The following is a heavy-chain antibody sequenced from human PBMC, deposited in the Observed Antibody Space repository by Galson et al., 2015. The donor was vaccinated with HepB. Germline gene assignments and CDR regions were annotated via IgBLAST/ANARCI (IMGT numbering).Heavy chain of an antibody. J-gene: IGHJ4*02. Sequence: SVKVSCKASGYTFTGYYMHWVRQAPGQGLEWMGWINPNSGGTNYAQKFQGRVTMTRDTSISTAYMELSRLRSDDTAVYYCARADGIAVPFVGYWGQGTLVTVSS. D-gene: IGHD6-19*01. CDR2: INPNSGGT. CDR3: ARADGIAVPFVGY. V-gene: IGHV1-2*02. CDR1: GYTFTGYY.